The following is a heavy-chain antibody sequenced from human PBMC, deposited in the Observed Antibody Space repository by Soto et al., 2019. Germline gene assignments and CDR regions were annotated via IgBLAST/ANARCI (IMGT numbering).Heavy chain of an antibody. D-gene: IGHD3-3*01. J-gene: IGHJ6*02. CDR3: ARGVYDFWSGYSPNYYYYGMDV. CDR2: IYYSGST. CDR1: CGSVSSGSYY. V-gene: IGHV4-61*01. Sequence: SETLSLTCTVSCGSVSSGSYYWSWIRQPPGKGLEWIGYIYYSGSTNYNPSLKSRVTISVDTSKNQFSLKLSSVTAADTAVYYCARGVYDFWSGYSPNYYYYGMDVWGQGTTVTVS.